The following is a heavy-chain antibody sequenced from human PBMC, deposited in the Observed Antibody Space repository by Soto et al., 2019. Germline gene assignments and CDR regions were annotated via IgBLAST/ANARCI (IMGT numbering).Heavy chain of an antibody. CDR1: GFTFSSYA. Sequence: GGSLRLSCAASGFTFSSYAMSWVRQAPGKGLEWVSAISGSGGSTYYADSVKGRFTISRDNPKNTLYLQMNSLRAEDTAVYYCAKGRIGAVQTPLQFDPWGQGTLVTVSS. J-gene: IGHJ5*02. V-gene: IGHV3-23*01. CDR3: AKGRIGAVQTPLQFDP. D-gene: IGHD1-26*01. CDR2: ISGSGGST.